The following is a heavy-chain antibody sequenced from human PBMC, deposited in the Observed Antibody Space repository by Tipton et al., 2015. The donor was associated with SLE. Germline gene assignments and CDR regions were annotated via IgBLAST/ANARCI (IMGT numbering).Heavy chain of an antibody. CDR1: GDSLSRNNYY. J-gene: IGHJ3*01. V-gene: IGHV4-39*07. CDR3: ARMGLCTTTTCNEGAFDV. CDR2: IHYAGGT. Sequence: TLSLTCSVSGDSLSRNNYYWGWIRQSPAQGLEWIGTIHYAGGTYYNPSLKSRVTMSVDTSKSQFSLKLTFVSAADTAIYYCARMGLCTTTTCNEGAFDVWGQGSMFTVSS. D-gene: IGHD2-2*01.